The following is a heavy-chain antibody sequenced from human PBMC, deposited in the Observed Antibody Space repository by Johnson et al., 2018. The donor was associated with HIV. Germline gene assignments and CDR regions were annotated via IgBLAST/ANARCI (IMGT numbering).Heavy chain of an antibody. CDR3: AKDLGITMVRGVEPAQEDAFDI. Sequence: QVKLVESGGGVVQPGRSLRLSCAASGFTFSSYAMHWVRQAPGKGLEWVAVISYDGSNKYYADSVKGRFTISRDNYKNTLYLQMKRLRAEDTAVYYCAKDLGITMVRGVEPAQEDAFDIWGQGTMVTVA. V-gene: IGHV3-30*04. D-gene: IGHD3-10*01. CDR2: ISYDGSNK. CDR1: GFTFSSYA. J-gene: IGHJ3*02.